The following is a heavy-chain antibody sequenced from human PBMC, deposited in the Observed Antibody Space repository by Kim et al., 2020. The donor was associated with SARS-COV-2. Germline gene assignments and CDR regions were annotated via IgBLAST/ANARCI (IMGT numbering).Heavy chain of an antibody. CDR2: IYPGDSDT. D-gene: IGHD4-17*01. Sequence: GESLKISCKGSGYSFTSYWIGWVRQMPGKGLEWMGIIYPGDSDTRYSPSFQGRVTISADKSISTAYLQWSSLKASDTAMYYCARHIGKYGDYIPHNWFDPCGQGTLVTVSS. CDR1: GYSFTSYW. CDR3: ARHIGKYGDYIPHNWFDP. V-gene: IGHV5-51*01. J-gene: IGHJ5*02.